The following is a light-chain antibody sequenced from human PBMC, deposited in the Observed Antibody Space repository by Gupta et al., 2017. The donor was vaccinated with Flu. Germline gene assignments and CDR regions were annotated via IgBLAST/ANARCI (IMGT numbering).Light chain of an antibody. CDR3: QQYNSYPYT. J-gene: IGKJ2*01. CDR1: QNIPNW. CDR2: KAS. V-gene: IGKV1-5*03. Sequence: DIQMTQSPSTLSASVGDRVTITCRASQNIPNWLAWIQQKPGKAPKLLIYKASSLESGVPSRFSGSGSETEFTLTISSLQPDDFATYYCQQYNSYPYTFGQGTKLEIK.